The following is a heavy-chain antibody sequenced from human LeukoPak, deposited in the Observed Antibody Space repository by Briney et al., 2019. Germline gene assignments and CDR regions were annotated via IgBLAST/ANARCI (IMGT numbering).Heavy chain of an antibody. Sequence: GGSLRLSCAASGFLFSTYTVSWVRQAPGKGLEWVSAISGSGGSTYYADSVKGRFTISRDNSKNTLYLQMNSLRAEDTAVYYCAFSYGSGSYCRFWGQGTLVTVSS. V-gene: IGHV3-23*01. CDR1: GFLFSTYT. J-gene: IGHJ4*02. CDR2: ISGSGGST. D-gene: IGHD3-10*01. CDR3: AFSYGSGSYCRF.